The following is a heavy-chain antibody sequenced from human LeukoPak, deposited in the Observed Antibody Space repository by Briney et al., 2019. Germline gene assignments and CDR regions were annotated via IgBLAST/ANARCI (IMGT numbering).Heavy chain of an antibody. CDR2: ISDDGSKK. J-gene: IGHJ4*02. CDR1: GFTFSSYA. V-gene: IGHV3-30-3*01. CDR3: ARARGRDDGYDYLFDY. D-gene: IGHD5-12*01. Sequence: GGSLRLSCSASGFTFSSYAMHWVRQAPGKGLEWVAVISDDGSKKHNAESVKGRFTISRDNSKNTLYMQMSSLRGEDTAVYFCARARGRDDGYDYLFDYWGQGTLVTVSS.